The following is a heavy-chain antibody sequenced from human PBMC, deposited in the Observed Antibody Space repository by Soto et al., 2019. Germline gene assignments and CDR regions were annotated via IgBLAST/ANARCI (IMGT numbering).Heavy chain of an antibody. CDR2: INHSGST. V-gene: IGHV4-34*01. D-gene: IGHD3-10*01. J-gene: IGHJ4*02. CDR1: GGSFSGYY. CDR3: ARGPLGGSGSYYF. Sequence: QVQLQQWGAGLLKPSETLSLTCAVYGGSFSGYYWSWIRQPPGKGLEWIGEINHSGSTNYNPSLKSRVTISVDTSKNQFSLELSSVTAADTAVYYCARGPLGGSGSYYFGGQGTLVTVSS.